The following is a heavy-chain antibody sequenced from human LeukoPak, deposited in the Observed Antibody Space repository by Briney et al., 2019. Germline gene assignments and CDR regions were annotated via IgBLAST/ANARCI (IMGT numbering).Heavy chain of an antibody. CDR2: ISSDSRNQ. V-gene: IGHV3-30*18. J-gene: IGHJ4*02. CDR1: GFTFRTYG. D-gene: IGHD3-10*01. Sequence: GGSLRLSCTASGFTFRTYGMHWVRQAPGKGLEWVALISSDSRNQYFADSVKGRFTISRDNSKNMVYLQMDNLRSDGTAVYYCAKIRIPGIDYFDYWGQGTLVAVSS. CDR3: AKIRIPGIDYFDY.